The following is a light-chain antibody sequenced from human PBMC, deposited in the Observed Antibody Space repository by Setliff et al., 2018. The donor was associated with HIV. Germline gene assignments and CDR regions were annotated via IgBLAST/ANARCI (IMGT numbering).Light chain of an antibody. CDR3: QSHDSRLNGYV. CDR1: SSNVGTGFG. CDR2: DTN. V-gene: IGLV1-40*01. J-gene: IGLJ1*01. Sequence: QSVLTQPPSVSGAPGQRVTIYCPGSSSNVGTGFGVQWYQQFPGAAPKLLIHDTNSRPSEVPVRFSGSKSGASASLAINGLEAEDEADYYCQSHDSRLNGYVFGTGTKVTVL.